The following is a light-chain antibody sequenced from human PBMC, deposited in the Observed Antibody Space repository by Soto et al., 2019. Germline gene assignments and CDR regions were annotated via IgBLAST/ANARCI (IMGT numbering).Light chain of an antibody. J-gene: IGLJ1*01. CDR3: SSYTSSNTYV. CDR1: SSDVGGYNS. Sequence: QSALTQPASMSGSPGQSIAISCTGTSSDVGGYNSVSWYQQHPGKAPKLMIYNVSNRPSGVSDRFSGSKSGNTASLTISGLQAEDEADYYCSSYTSSNTYVFGTGTKVTVL. CDR2: NVS. V-gene: IGLV2-14*03.